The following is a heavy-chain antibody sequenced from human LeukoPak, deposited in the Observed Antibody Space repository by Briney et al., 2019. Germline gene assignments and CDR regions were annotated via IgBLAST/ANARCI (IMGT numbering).Heavy chain of an antibody. J-gene: IGHJ3*02. V-gene: IGHV5-10-1*01. CDR2: IDPSDSYT. Sequence: GESLKISCKGSGYSFSSYWISWVRQMPGKGLEWMGRIDPSDSYTNYSPSFQGHVTISADKSISTAYLQWSSLKASDTAMYYCARQGYYDILTGYYDAFDIWGQGTMVTASS. D-gene: IGHD3-9*01. CDR3: ARQGYYDILTGYYDAFDI. CDR1: GYSFSSYW.